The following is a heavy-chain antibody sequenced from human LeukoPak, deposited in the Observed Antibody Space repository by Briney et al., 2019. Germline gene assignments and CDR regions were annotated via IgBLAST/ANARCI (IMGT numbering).Heavy chain of an antibody. CDR1: GFTFSSYA. J-gene: IGHJ6*02. Sequence: GGSLRLSCAASGFTFSSYAMSWVRQAPGKGLEWVSAISGSGGSTYYADSVKGRFTISRDNSKNTLYLQVNSLRAEDTAVYYCAKDGNDYKFYYGMDVWGQGNTVTVSS. CDR2: ISGSGGST. V-gene: IGHV3-23*01. CDR3: AKDGNDYKFYYGMDV. D-gene: IGHD4-11*01.